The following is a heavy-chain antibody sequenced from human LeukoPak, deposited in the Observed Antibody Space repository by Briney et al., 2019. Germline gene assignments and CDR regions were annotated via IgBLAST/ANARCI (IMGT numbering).Heavy chain of an antibody. V-gene: IGHV1-8*01. CDR3: ARKNTSSWYQGNYAMDV. D-gene: IGHD6-13*01. CDR1: GYTFTSYG. J-gene: IGHJ6*02. CDR2: MTPNTGKT. Sequence: ASVKVSCKASGYTFTSYGISWVRQAPGQGLEWMGWMTPNTGKTGYAQKFQGRVTMTTNSALSTAYMELSSLRSEDTAVYYCARKNTSSWYQGNYAMDVWGQGTTVTVSS.